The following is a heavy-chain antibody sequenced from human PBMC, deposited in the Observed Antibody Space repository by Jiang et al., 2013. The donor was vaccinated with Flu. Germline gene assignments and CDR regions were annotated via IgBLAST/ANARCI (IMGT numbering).Heavy chain of an antibody. V-gene: IGHV1-69*04. CDR2: IIPVIGTT. J-gene: IGHJ5*02. CDR3: ARVTGIDHNNLGLKFDP. D-gene: IGHD1-14*01. Sequence: SGAEVKKPGSSVKVSCKASGGTLSSYAIAWVRQAPGQGLEWMGRIIPVIGTTYYAQKFQDRLIVTADKSTTTAYMELSSLRSDDTAVYYCARVTGIDHNNLGLKFDPWGQGTLVTVSS. CDR1: GGTLSSYA.